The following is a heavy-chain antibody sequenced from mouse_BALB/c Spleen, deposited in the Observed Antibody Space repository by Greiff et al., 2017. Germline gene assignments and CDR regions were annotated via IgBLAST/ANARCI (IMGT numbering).Heavy chain of an antibody. J-gene: IGHJ2*01. D-gene: IGHD1-1*01. V-gene: IGHV3-2*02. CDR1: GYSITSDYA. Sequence: EVKLVESGPGLVKPSQSLSLTCTVTGYSITSDYAWNWIRQFPGNKLEWMGYISYSGSTSYNPSLKSRISITRDTSKNQFFLQLNSVTTEDTATYYCARNYYYGSSYDHFDYWGQGTTLTVSS. CDR2: ISYSGST. CDR3: ARNYYYGSSYDHFDY.